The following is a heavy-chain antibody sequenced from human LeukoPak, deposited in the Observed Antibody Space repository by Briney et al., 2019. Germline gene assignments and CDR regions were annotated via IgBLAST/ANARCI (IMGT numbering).Heavy chain of an antibody. V-gene: IGHV3-74*01. D-gene: IGHD3-3*01. J-gene: IGHJ3*01. CDR3: ASGVTIWLGNAFDL. Sequence: GGSLRLSCAASGFTFSSYWMHWARQDAGKGLVWVARISSDGSNTIYADSVKGRFTISRDNAKNTLYLQMNSLRVEDTAVYYCASGVTIWLGNAFDLWGQGTMVTVP. CDR2: ISSDGSNT. CDR1: GFTFSSYW.